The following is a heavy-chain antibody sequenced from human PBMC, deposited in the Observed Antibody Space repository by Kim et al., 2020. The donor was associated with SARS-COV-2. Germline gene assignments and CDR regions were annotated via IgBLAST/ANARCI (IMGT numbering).Heavy chain of an antibody. V-gene: IGHV4-4*07. J-gene: IGHJ5*02. CDR1: GGSISSYY. Sequence: SETLSLTCTVSGGSISSYYWSWIRQPAGKGLEWIGRIYTSGSTNYNPSLKSRVTMSVDTSKNQFSLKLSSVTAADTAVYYCARDLGVDGDIVVVQDLNWFDPWGQGTLVTVSS. CDR2: IYTSGST. D-gene: IGHD2-2*01. CDR3: ARDLGVDGDIVVVQDLNWFDP.